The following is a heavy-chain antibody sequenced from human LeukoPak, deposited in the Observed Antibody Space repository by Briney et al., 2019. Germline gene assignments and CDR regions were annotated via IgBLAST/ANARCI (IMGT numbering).Heavy chain of an antibody. V-gene: IGHV1-2*02. CDR3: ARYFYDNSGSSSDAFDI. CDR1: GYDFTDYY. CDR2: INSNTGGT. D-gene: IGHD3-22*01. J-gene: IGHJ3*02. Sequence: ASVKVSCKTSGYDFTDYYIHWVRQAPGQGLEWMGWINSNTGGTNYAQRSQGRVTMTRDTSMSAAYMELSRLRSDDSAVYYCARYFYDNSGSSSDAFDIWGQGTMVTVSS.